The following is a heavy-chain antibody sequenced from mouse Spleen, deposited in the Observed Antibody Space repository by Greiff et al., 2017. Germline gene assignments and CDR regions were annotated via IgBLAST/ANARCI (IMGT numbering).Heavy chain of an antibody. Sequence: QVQLQQSGAELVRPGASVTLSCKASGYTFTDYEMHWVKQTPVHGLEWIGAIDPETGGTAYNQKFKGKAILTADKSSSTAYMELRSLTSEDSAVYYCTRVTGTWFAYWGQGTLVTVSA. CDR1: GYTFTDYE. D-gene: IGHD4-1*01. CDR2: IDPETGGT. V-gene: IGHV1-15*01. CDR3: TRVTGTWFAY. J-gene: IGHJ3*01.